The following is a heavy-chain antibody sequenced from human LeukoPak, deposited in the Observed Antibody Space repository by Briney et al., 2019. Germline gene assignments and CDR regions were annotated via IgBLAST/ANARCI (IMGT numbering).Heavy chain of an antibody. D-gene: IGHD4-17*01. CDR3: ARDYGDYEYDKENWFDP. Sequence: ASVKVSCKASGYTFTSYGISWVRRAPGQGLEWMGWISAYNGNTNYAQKLQGRVTMTTDTSTSTAYMELRSLRSDDTAVYYCARDYGDYEYDKENWFDPWGQGTLVTVSS. CDR2: ISAYNGNT. J-gene: IGHJ5*02. V-gene: IGHV1-18*01. CDR1: GYTFTSYG.